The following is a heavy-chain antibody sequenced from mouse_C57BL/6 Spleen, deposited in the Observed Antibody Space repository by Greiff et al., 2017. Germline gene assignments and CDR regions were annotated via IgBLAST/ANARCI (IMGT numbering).Heavy chain of an antibody. CDR3: TTQIYDGYYGFDY. CDR1: GFNIKDDY. D-gene: IGHD2-3*01. CDR2: IDPENGDT. V-gene: IGHV14-4*01. J-gene: IGHJ2*01. Sequence: VQLQQSGAELVRPGASVKLSCTASGFNIKDDYMHWVKQRPEQGLEWIGWIDPENGDTEYASKFQGKATITADTSSNTAYLQLSSLTSEDTAVYYCTTQIYDGYYGFDYWGQGTTLTVSS.